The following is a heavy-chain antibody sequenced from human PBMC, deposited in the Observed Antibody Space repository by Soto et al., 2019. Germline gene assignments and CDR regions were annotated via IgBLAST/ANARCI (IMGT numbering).Heavy chain of an antibody. CDR1: RCTGSNYA. V-gene: IGHV1-69*13. Sequence: SVNVSCKAYRCTGSNYAISWVRQAPGQGLEWMGGIIPIFGTANYAQKFQGRVTITADESTSTAYMELSSLRSDDTAVYYCATTQTLRYFDWSHWGQGTLVTVSS. CDR3: ATTQTLRYFDWSH. J-gene: IGHJ4*02. CDR2: IIPIFGTA. D-gene: IGHD3-9*01.